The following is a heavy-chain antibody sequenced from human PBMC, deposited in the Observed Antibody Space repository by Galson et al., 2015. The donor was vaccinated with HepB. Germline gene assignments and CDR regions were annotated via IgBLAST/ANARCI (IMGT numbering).Heavy chain of an antibody. CDR2: ITPFNGNT. V-gene: IGHV1-45*02. D-gene: IGHD5-12*01. CDR3: AEGRGYSGYEIDY. J-gene: IGHJ4*02. Sequence: SVTVSCKASGSTFTYRYLHWVRQAPGQALEWMGWITPFNGNTNYAQKFQDRVTITRDRSMSTAYMELSSLRSEDTAMYYCAEGRGYSGYEIDYWGQGTLVTVSS. CDR1: GSTFTYRY.